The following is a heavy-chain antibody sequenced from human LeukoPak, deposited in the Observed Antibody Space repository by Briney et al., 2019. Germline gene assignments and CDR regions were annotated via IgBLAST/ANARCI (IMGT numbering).Heavy chain of an antibody. D-gene: IGHD6-13*01. Sequence: SETLSLTCAVYGGSFSGYYWGWIRQPPGKGLEWIGEINHSGSTNYNPSLKSRVTISVDTSKNQFSLKLSSVTAADTAVYYCARHKGRQQLVRGWFGPWGQGTLVTVSS. CDR2: INHSGST. J-gene: IGHJ5*02. CDR3: ARHKGRQQLVRGWFGP. V-gene: IGHV4-34*01. CDR1: GGSFSGYY.